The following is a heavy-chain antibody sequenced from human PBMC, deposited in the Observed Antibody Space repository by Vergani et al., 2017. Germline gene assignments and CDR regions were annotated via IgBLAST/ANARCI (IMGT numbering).Heavy chain of an antibody. D-gene: IGHD4-11*01. V-gene: IGHV3-30*18. CDR3: AKDLSYSTAWPHFDS. CDR1: GFALNRHA. Sequence: QVQLVESGGGVVQPGTSLRLSCVVSGFALNRHALYWVRQAPGKGLEWVVGISFDGTNEYYPDLVKGRFTISRDSSKTVYLQMNSLRVEDTAMYFCAKDLSYSTAWPHFDSRGQGTLVTVSS. J-gene: IGHJ4*02. CDR2: ISFDGTNE.